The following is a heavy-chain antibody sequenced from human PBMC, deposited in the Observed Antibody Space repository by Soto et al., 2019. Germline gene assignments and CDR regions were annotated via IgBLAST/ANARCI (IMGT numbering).Heavy chain of an antibody. CDR3: AREEYYYGSSGYYPYGMDV. V-gene: IGHV4-34*01. CDR1: GGSFSGYY. J-gene: IGHJ6*02. CDR2: INHSGST. Sequence: SETLSLTCAVSGGSFSGYYWGWIRQPPGKGLEWIGEINHSGSTNYNPSLKSRVTISVDTSKNQFSPKLSSVTAADTAVYYCAREEYYYGSSGYYPYGMDVWGQGTTVTVSS. D-gene: IGHD3-22*01.